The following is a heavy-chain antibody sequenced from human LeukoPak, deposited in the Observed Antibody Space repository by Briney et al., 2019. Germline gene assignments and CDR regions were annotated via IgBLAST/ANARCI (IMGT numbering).Heavy chain of an antibody. CDR1: GFTFSSYW. CDR2: IKQDGGEK. CDR3: AKNGGPHGMDV. J-gene: IGHJ6*02. Sequence: QPGGSLRLSCAASGFTFSSYWMSWVRQAPGKGLEWVANIKQDGGEKYYVDSVKGRFTISRDNAKNSLHLQMNSLRAEDTAVYYCAKNGGPHGMDVWGQGTTVTVSS. V-gene: IGHV3-7*02. D-gene: IGHD3-10*01.